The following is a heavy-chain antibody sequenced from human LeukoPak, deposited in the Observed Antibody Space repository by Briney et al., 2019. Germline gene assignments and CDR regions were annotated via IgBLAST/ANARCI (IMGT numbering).Heavy chain of an antibody. D-gene: IGHD2-21*01. CDR2: IYMDGTT. J-gene: IGHJ4*02. V-gene: IGHV3-53*01. Sequence: GGSLRLSCAASGFIVNTYYMNWVRQTPGKGPQWVSVIYMDGTTFYAHSVKGRFTISRDNSKNTLYLQMNSLRAKDTAIYYCAASTSAYSPYYFDYWGQGALVTVSS. CDR1: GFIVNTYY. CDR3: AASTSAYSPYYFDY.